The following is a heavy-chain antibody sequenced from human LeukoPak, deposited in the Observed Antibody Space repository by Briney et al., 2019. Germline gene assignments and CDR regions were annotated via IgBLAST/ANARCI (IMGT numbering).Heavy chain of an antibody. Sequence: ASVKVSCKASGYTFTNYGISWVRQAPGQGLEWMGWISPYNDYTNYAQKLQGRATMTTDTSTSTGYMELRSLRSDDTAVYYCARWYCSSTSCYAGAFDMWGQGTMVTVSS. CDR1: GYTFTNYG. CDR2: ISPYNDYT. D-gene: IGHD2-2*01. CDR3: ARWYCSSTSCYAGAFDM. J-gene: IGHJ3*02. V-gene: IGHV1-18*04.